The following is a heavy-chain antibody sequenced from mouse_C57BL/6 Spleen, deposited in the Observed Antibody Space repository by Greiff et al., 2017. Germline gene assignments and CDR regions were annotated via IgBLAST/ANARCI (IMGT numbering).Heavy chain of an antibody. V-gene: IGHV3-1*01. D-gene: IGHD2-4*01. CDR3: ARGNYDYDRAWFAY. CDR1: GYSITSGYD. CDR2: ISYSGST. J-gene: IGHJ3*01. Sequence: EVKLQESGPGMVKPSQSLSLTCTVTGYSITSGYDWHWIRHFPGNKLEWMGYISYSGSTNYNPSLKSRISITHDTSKNHFFLKLNSVTTEDTATYYCARGNYDYDRAWFAYWGQGTLVTVSA.